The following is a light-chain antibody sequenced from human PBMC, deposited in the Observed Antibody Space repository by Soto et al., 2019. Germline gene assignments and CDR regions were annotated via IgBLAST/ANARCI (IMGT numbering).Light chain of an antibody. V-gene: IGKV3-20*01. J-gene: IGKJ3*01. CDR1: QSVSNNY. CDR3: QQYGTSPLT. CDR2: GAS. Sequence: EIVLTPSPGTLSLSPGERATLSCRASQSVSNNYLAWYQQKPGQAPRLLIYGASSRATGIPDRFSGSGSGTDFTLTISRLDPEDFAVYYCQQYGTSPLTFGRGTKVDIK.